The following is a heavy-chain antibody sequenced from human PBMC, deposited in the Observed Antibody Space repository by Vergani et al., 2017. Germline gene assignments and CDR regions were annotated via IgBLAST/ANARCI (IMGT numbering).Heavy chain of an antibody. Sequence: EVQVVESGGCLIKPGGSLRLSCVVSGITFKNAWINWIRQAPGKGLEWVANIKQDGSEKSYGDSVKGRFSVARENAKNSLYLQMSSLGADDTAVYYCARDCTSGGCPDNYGRDVRGQGATVTVSS. CDR1: GITFKNAW. CDR2: IKQDGSEK. CDR3: ARDCTSGGCPDNYGRDV. J-gene: IGHJ6*01. D-gene: IGHD2-8*01. V-gene: IGHV3-7*01.